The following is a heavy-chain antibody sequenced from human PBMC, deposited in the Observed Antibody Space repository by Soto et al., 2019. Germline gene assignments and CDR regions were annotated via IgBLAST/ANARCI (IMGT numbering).Heavy chain of an antibody. D-gene: IGHD7-27*01. J-gene: IGHJ6*02. CDR3: ARDQAGDYYYYYGMDV. Sequence: GGSLRLSCAASGFTFSSYAMHWVRQAPGKGLEWVAVISYDGSNKYYADSVKGRFTISRDNSKNTLYLQMNSLRAEDTAVYYCARDQAGDYYYYYGMDVWGQGTTVTVSS. CDR1: GFTFSSYA. CDR2: ISYDGSNK. V-gene: IGHV3-30-3*01.